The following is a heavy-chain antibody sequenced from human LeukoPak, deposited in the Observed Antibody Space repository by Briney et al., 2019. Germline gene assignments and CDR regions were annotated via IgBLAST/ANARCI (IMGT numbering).Heavy chain of an antibody. V-gene: IGHV4-59*05. Sequence: SETLSLTCTVSGGSGSDYWWSWIRQPPGKGLEWIGSIYYSGSTYYNPSLKSRVTISVDTSKNQFSLKLSSVTAADTAVYYCARQREYYDFWSGYYNGGNFDYWGQGTLVTVSS. CDR1: GGSGSDYW. CDR2: IYYSGST. D-gene: IGHD3-3*01. J-gene: IGHJ4*02. CDR3: ARQREYYDFWSGYYNGGNFDY.